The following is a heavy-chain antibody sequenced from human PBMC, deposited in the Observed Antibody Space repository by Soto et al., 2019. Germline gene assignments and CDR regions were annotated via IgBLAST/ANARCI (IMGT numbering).Heavy chain of an antibody. CDR3: ERDPSYDLRYFDWLEDNWFDP. J-gene: IGHJ5*02. V-gene: IGHV3-30-3*01. D-gene: IGHD3-9*01. Sequence: PGGSLRLSCAASGFTFSSYAMHWVRQAPGKGLEWLAVISYDGSKKYYADSVKGRFTISRDNSKNTLYLQMNSLRTEDTAVYYCERDPSYDLRYFDWLEDNWFDPWGQGT. CDR1: GFTFSSYA. CDR2: ISYDGSKK.